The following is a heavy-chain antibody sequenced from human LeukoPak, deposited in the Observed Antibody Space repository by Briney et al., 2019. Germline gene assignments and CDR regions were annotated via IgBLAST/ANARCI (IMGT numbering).Heavy chain of an antibody. CDR1: GGTFSSYA. D-gene: IGHD4-23*01. CDR3: ARVPGGNDFWFDP. J-gene: IGHJ5*02. CDR2: IIPIFGTA. V-gene: IGHV1-69*13. Sequence: ASVKVSCKASGGTFSSYAISWVRQAPGQGLEWMGGIIPIFGTANYAQKFQGRVTITADESTSTAYMELSSLRSEGTAVYYCARVPGGNDFWFDPWGQGTLVTVSS.